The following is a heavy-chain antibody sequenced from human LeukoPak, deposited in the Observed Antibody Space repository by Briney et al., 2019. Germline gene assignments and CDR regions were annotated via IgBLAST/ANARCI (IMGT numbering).Heavy chain of an antibody. CDR3: ARHKSAAGFNWFDP. D-gene: IGHD6-13*01. V-gene: IGHV4-59*08. J-gene: IGHJ5*02. Sequence: SETLSLTCAVSGGSISSYYWSWIRRPPGKGLEWIGYIDYSGSTNYNPSLKSRVTISVDTSKNQFSLKLSSVTAADTAVYYCARHKSAAGFNWFDPWGQGTLVTVSS. CDR2: IDYSGST. CDR1: GGSISSYY.